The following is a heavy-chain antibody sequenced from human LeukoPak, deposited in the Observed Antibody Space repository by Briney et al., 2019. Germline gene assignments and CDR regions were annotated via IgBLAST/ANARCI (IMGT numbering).Heavy chain of an antibody. J-gene: IGHJ4*02. CDR2: VYYSGST. CDR3: ARHRGSSSWFDY. Sequence: SETLSLTCTVSGGSISSYFWSWIRQPPGKGLEWIGYVYYSGSTNYNPSLKSRVTISVDASKNQFSLRLSSVSAADTAVYYCARHRGSSSWFDYWGQGTLVTVSS. D-gene: IGHD6-13*01. CDR1: GGSISSYF. V-gene: IGHV4-59*08.